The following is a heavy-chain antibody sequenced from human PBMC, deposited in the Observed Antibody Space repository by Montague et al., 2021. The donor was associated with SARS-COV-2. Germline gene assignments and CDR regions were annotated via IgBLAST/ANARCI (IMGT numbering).Heavy chain of an antibody. Sequence: SETLSLTCTVSGDSISSSSYYWGWIRQPPGKGLEWIGSINNRGNTYNNPSLRSRVSISVDTSKNQFSLNVRSVTAADTAVYYCARLLLKLPGDYWGQGTLVTVSS. CDR2: INNRGNT. V-gene: IGHV4-39*01. CDR1: GDSISSSSYY. CDR3: ARLLLKLPGDY. D-gene: IGHD1-7*01. J-gene: IGHJ4*02.